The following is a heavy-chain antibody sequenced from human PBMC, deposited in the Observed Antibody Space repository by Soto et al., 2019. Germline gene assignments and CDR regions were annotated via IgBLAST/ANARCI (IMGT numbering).Heavy chain of an antibody. D-gene: IGHD6-13*01. Sequence: QVQLQESGPGMVKPSQTLSLTCTVSGGCISSGGYYWSWIRQHPGKGLEWIGYIYYSGSTYYNPSLKCRVTISVDTSKNQFSLKLSSVTAVDTAVYYCASCIAAAFDYWGQGTLVTVSS. J-gene: IGHJ4*02. V-gene: IGHV4-31*03. CDR3: ASCIAAAFDY. CDR2: IYYSGST. CDR1: GGCISSGGYY.